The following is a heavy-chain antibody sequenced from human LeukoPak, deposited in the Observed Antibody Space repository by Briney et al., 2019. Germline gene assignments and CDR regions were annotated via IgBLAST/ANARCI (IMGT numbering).Heavy chain of an antibody. CDR1: GGTFSSYA. CDR3: ARDSEVTGPNQYIDY. CDR2: IIPIFGTA. D-gene: IGHD1-20*01. J-gene: IGHJ4*02. V-gene: IGHV1-69*05. Sequence: SVKVSCKASGGTFSSYAISWVRQAPGQGLEWMGRIIPIFGTANYAQKFQGRVTITTNESTSTAYMELSSLGSEDTAVYYCARDSEVTGPNQYIDYWGQGTLVTVSS.